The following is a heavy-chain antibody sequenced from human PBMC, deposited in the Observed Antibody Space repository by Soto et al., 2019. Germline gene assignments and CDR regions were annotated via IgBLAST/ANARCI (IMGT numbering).Heavy chain of an antibody. CDR2: IYWADDK. V-gene: IGHV2-5*02. Sequence: QITLKESGPTLVKPTQTLTLTCTFSGFSLNTSGMGVGWIRQPPGKALEWLALIYWADDKRYSPSLKSRLTVTQDTSKNQAVLRMTNMAPEDTGTYYCEPIPFGELLNRDGMDGWGQGTTVTVSS. D-gene: IGHD3-10*01. J-gene: IGHJ6*02. CDR1: GFSLNTSGMG. CDR3: EPIPFGELLNRDGMDG.